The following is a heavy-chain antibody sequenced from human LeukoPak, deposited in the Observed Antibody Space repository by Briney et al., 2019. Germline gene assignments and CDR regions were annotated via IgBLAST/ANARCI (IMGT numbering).Heavy chain of an antibody. V-gene: IGHV3-21*01. J-gene: IGHJ4*02. Sequence: GGSLRLSCAASGFTFSTYWMHWVRQAPGKGLEWVSSISSSSSYIYYADSVKGRFTISRDNAKNSLYLQMNSLRAEDTAVYYCARAVVRGVILSSFDYWGQGTLVTVSS. CDR3: ARAVVRGVILSSFDY. CDR1: GFTFSTYW. CDR2: ISSSSSYI. D-gene: IGHD3-10*01.